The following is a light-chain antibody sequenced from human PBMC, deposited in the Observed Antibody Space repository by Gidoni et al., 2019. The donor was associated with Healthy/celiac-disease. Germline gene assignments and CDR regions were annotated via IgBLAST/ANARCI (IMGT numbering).Light chain of an antibody. CDR2: WAS. V-gene: IGKV4-1*01. J-gene: IGKJ2*01. CDR3: QQYYSTPIT. CDR1: QSVLYSSNNKNY. Sequence: IVMTQSPDPLSVSLGERATINCKPSQSVLYSSNNKNYLAWYQQKPGQPPKLIIYWASTRESGVPDRFSGSGSGTDFTLTISSLQAEDVAVYYCQQYYSTPITFGQGTKLEIK.